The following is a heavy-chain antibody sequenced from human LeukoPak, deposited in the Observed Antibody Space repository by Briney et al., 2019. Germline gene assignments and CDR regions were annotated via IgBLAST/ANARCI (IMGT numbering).Heavy chain of an antibody. D-gene: IGHD6-19*01. CDR1: GGSISSYY. CDR3: ASASGVAVAGPGNDAFEI. Sequence: SETLSLTCTVSGGSISSYYWSWIRQPPGKGLEWIGYIYYSGSTNYNPSLKSRVTISVDTSKNQFSLKLYSVTAADTAMYYCASASGVAVAGPGNDAFEIWGPGTMVTVSS. J-gene: IGHJ3*02. V-gene: IGHV4-59*08. CDR2: IYYSGST.